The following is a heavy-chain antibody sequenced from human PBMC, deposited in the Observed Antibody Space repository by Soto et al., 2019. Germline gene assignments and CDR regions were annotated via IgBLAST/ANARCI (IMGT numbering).Heavy chain of an antibody. Sequence: SGPTLVNPTQPLTLTCTFSAFSLSTNGVGVGWIRQPPGKPLEWLAVIYWNEDKRYSRSLKSRLSITKDTSKNQVVLTMTTMDPVDTATYYCVHTLMVHTITGGHYFDYWGPGTLVTVSS. CDR3: VHTLMVHTITGGHYFDY. CDR2: IYWNEDK. D-gene: IGHD2-8*01. J-gene: IGHJ4*02. CDR1: AFSLSTNGVG. V-gene: IGHV2-5*01.